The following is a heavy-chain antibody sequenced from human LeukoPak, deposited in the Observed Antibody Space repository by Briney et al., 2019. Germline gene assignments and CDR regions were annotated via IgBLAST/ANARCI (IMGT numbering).Heavy chain of an antibody. Sequence: SETLSLTCIVSGGSISSNSYYWGWIRQPPGKGLEWIATIYYGGSTYYNPSLKSRVTISVDTSKNQFSLKPSSVTAADTAVYYCARHQVVPAAIPPVGAFDIWGQGTMVTVSS. CDR3: ARHQVVPAAIPPVGAFDI. D-gene: IGHD2-2*01. V-gene: IGHV4-39*07. J-gene: IGHJ3*02. CDR2: IYYGGST. CDR1: GGSISSNSYY.